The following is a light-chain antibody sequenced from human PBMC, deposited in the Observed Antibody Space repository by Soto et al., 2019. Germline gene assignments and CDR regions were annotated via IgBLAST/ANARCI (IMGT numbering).Light chain of an antibody. CDR3: CSYAGSYTVV. V-gene: IGLV2-11*01. J-gene: IGLJ2*01. CDR2: DVS. CDR1: SSDVGGYYH. Sequence: QSALTQPRSVSGSPGQSVTISCTGTSSDVGGYYHVSWYQQNPGKAPKPMIYDVSKRPSGVPDRFSGSKSGNTASLTISGLQAEDEADYYCCSYAGSYTVVFGGGTKLTVL.